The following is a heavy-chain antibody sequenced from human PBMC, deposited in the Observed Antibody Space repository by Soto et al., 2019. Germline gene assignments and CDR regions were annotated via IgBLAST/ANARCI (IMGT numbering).Heavy chain of an antibody. CDR2: IWYDGSNK. D-gene: IGHD4-17*01. Sequence: QVQLVESGGGVVQPGRSLRLSCAASGFTFSSYGMHWVRQVPGKGLEWVAVIWYDGSNKYYADSVKGRFTISRDNSKNTLYLQMNSLRAEDTAVYFCARSHNDYGDYIDYWGQGTLVTVSS. CDR1: GFTFSSYG. J-gene: IGHJ4*02. V-gene: IGHV3-33*01. CDR3: ARSHNDYGDYIDY.